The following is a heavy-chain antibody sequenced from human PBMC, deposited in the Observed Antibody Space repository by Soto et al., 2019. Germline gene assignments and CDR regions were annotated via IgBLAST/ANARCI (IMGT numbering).Heavy chain of an antibody. CDR1: GGTFSSYA. CDR3: ARDVKLFLGRNWYFDL. J-gene: IGHJ2*01. CDR2: IIPIFGTA. V-gene: IGHV1-69*01. Sequence: QVQLVQSGAEVKKPGSSVKVSCKASGGTFSSYAISWVRQAPGQGLEWMGGIIPIFGTANYAQKFQGRVTTTADESTSTAYMELSSLRSEDTAVYYCARDVKLFLGRNWYFDLWGRGTLVTVSS.